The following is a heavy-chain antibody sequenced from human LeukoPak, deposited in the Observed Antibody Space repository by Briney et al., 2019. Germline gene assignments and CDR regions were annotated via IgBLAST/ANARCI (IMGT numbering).Heavy chain of an antibody. D-gene: IGHD3-22*01. CDR1: GFTFSSYA. Sequence: GGSLRLSCAASGFTFSSYAMHWVRQAPGKGLEWVAVISYDGSNKYYADSVKGRFTISRDNSKNTLYLQMNSLRAEDTAVYYCAKVYYYDSEGLDYWGQGTLVTVSS. CDR3: AKVYYYDSEGLDY. V-gene: IGHV3-30-3*01. CDR2: ISYDGSNK. J-gene: IGHJ4*02.